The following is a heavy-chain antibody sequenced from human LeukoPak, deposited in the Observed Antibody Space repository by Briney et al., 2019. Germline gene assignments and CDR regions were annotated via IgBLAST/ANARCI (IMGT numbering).Heavy chain of an antibody. CDR2: IKSDGSST. Sequence: GGSLRLSCAASGFTFSSYWMHWVRQAPGKGLVWVSRIKSDGSSTAYADSVRGRFTISRDNAKNTLYLQMNSLTVEDTAVYYCVGGPGHCSSTSCYWSWFDPWGQGTLVTVSS. CDR1: GFTFSSYW. CDR3: VGGPGHCSSTSCYWSWFDP. V-gene: IGHV3-74*01. D-gene: IGHD2-2*01. J-gene: IGHJ5*02.